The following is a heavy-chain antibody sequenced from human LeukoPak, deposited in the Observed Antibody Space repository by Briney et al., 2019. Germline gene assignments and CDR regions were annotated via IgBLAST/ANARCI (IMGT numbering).Heavy chain of an antibody. Sequence: ASVKVSCKTSGYTFIDYYIYWMRKALGQGVEWVGWINPNSGVTSYAQKFQGRVTMTRDTSISTVYMELSRLKSDDTAMYYCARERVHTVVSWGQGTLVTVSS. V-gene: IGHV1-2*02. J-gene: IGHJ5*02. D-gene: IGHD5-18*01. CDR2: INPNSGVT. CDR3: ARERVHTVVS. CDR1: GYTFIDYY.